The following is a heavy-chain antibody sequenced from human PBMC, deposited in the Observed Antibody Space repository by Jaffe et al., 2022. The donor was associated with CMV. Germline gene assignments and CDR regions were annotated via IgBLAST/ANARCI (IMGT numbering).Heavy chain of an antibody. CDR2: IIPIFGTA. Sequence: QVQLVQSGAEVKKPGSSVKVSCKASGGTFSSYAISWVRQAPGQGLEWMGGIIPIFGTANYAQKFQGRVTITADESTSTAYMELSSLRSEDTAVYYCARPPSLGYCSGGSCVHPFFYYWGQGTLVTVSS. J-gene: IGHJ4*02. CDR1: GGTFSSYA. V-gene: IGHV1-69*01. D-gene: IGHD2-15*01. CDR3: ARPPSLGYCSGGSCVHPFFYY.